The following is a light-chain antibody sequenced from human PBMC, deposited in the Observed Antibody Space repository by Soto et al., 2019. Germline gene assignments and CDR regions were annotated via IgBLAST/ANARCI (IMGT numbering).Light chain of an antibody. V-gene: IGKV3-15*01. CDR1: QSVNSN. J-gene: IGKJ5*01. CDR3: QQYNNWPPIT. Sequence: DIVMTHSPATLSVSVGVRATLSSRASQSVNSNLAWYQQKAGQAPRLLMYGISIRATGVPARFSGSGLGTEFTLTISSLQSEDFAVYYCQQYNNWPPITFGQGTRLEIK. CDR2: GIS.